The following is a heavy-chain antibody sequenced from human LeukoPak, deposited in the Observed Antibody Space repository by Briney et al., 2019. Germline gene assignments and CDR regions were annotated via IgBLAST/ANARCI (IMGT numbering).Heavy chain of an antibody. CDR3: ARGLLVIGVGAMLVGPFDI. CDR2: IIPIFGTA. Sequence: ASVKVSCKASGGTFSSNAISWVRQAPGQGLEWMGGIIPIFGTANYAQKFQGRVTITADESTSTAYMELSSLRSEDTAVYYCARGLLVIGVGAMLVGPFDIWGQGTMVTVSS. D-gene: IGHD1-26*01. J-gene: IGHJ3*02. CDR1: GGTFSSNA. V-gene: IGHV1-69*13.